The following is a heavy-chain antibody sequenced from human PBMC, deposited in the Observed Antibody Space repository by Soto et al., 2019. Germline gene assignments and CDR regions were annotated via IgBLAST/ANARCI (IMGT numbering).Heavy chain of an antibody. CDR2: ISSSSSYI. CDR1: GFTFSNYN. D-gene: IGHD2-15*01. Sequence: GGSRRPSGTSSGFTFSNYNITWVRQAPGKGLEWVYSISSSSSYIYYADPVKGRFTISRDNAKNSLYLQMNSLRAADTAVYYWAKVVVAATRHTDFDSWGQGTLVTVSS. CDR3: AKVVVAATRHTDFDS. J-gene: IGHJ4*02. V-gene: IGHV3-21*01.